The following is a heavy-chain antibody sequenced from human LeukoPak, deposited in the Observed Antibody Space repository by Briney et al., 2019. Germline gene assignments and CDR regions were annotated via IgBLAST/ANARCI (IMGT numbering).Heavy chain of an antibody. CDR1: SGSIGSFY. CDR3: TRGGSADAFEH. V-gene: IGHV4-59*08. D-gene: IGHD1-26*01. J-gene: IGHJ4*02. Sequence: SETLSLTCSISSGSIGSFYWSWIRQPPGKGLEWIGYINFSGDTKYNSALKSRVTMSIDTSKNQFSLRVNSMTAADTAVYYCTRGGSADAFEHWGQGTLVTVSS. CDR2: INFSGDT.